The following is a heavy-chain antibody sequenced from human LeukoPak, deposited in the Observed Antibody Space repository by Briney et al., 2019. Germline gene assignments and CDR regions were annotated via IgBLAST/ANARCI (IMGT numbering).Heavy chain of an antibody. Sequence: SETLSLTCTVSGGSISSYYWSWIRQPPGKGLEWIGYIYYSGSTNYNPSLKSRVTISVDTSKNQFSLKLSSVTAADTAEYYCARWKQGAFDIWGQGTMVTVSS. J-gene: IGHJ3*02. CDR1: GGSISSYY. D-gene: IGHD1-1*01. CDR2: IYYSGST. V-gene: IGHV4-59*08. CDR3: ARWKQGAFDI.